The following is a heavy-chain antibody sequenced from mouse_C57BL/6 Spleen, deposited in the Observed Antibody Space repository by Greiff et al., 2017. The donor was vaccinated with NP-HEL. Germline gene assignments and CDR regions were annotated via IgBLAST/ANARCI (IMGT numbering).Heavy chain of an antibody. CDR1: GFSLTSYG. CDR3: ARNGVPYYFDY. J-gene: IGHJ2*01. V-gene: IGHV2-2*01. Sequence: VQLQESGPGLVQPSQSLSITCTVSGFSLTSYGVHWVRQSPGKGLEWLGVIWSGGGKDYNAAFISRLSISKDNSKSQVFCKMNSLQADDTAIYYCARNGVPYYFDYWGQGTTLTVSS. CDR2: IWSGGGK.